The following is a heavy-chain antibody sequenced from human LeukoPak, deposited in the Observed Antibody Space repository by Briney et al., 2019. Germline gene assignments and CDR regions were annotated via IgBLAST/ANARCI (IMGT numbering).Heavy chain of an antibody. CDR1: GGTFSSYA. D-gene: IGHD6-13*01. V-gene: IGHV1-69*13. CDR2: IIPIFGTA. Sequence: ASVKVSCKASGGTFSSYAISWVRQAPGQGLEWIGGIIPIFGTANYAQKFQGRVTITADESTSTAYMELSSLRSEDTAVYYCARIIGVSSSWYSEASYYFDYWGQGTLVTVSS. CDR3: ARIIGVSSSWYSEASYYFDY. J-gene: IGHJ4*02.